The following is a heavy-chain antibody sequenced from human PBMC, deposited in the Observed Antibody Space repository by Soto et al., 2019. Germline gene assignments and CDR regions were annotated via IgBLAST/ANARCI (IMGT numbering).Heavy chain of an antibody. J-gene: IGHJ3*02. Sequence: QVQLVESGGGVVQPGRSLRLSCAASGFTFSSYAMHWVRQAPGKGLEWVAVISYDGINKYYADSVKGRFTISRNNSKNTLYLQMNSLRAEDTAVYYRARDDGTYSSGWHDAFDIWGQGTMVTVSS. CDR3: ARDDGTYSSGWHDAFDI. CDR1: GFTFSSYA. D-gene: IGHD6-19*01. V-gene: IGHV3-30-3*01. CDR2: ISYDGINK.